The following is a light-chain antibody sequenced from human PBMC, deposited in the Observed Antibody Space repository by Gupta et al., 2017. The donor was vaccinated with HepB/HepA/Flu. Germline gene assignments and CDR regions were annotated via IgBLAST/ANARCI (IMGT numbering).Light chain of an antibody. CDR1: QDIRND. CDR2: GTS. J-gene: IGKJ5*01. CDR3: RQDDYSPLT. V-gene: IGKV1-6*01. Sequence: AIQMTQSPSSLSASVGDRVTITCRASQDIRNDLGWYQQKPGEAPKLLIYGTSSLESGVPSRFSGSGSGTDFTLTISSLQPEDFATYYCRQDDYSPLTFGQGTRLEIK.